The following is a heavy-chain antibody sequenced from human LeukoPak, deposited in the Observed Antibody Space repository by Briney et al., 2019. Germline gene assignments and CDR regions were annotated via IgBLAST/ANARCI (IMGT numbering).Heavy chain of an antibody. D-gene: IGHD3-10*01. CDR3: VKGWWFGELLGGVFDY. V-gene: IGHV3-64D*06. Sequence: GGSLRLSCSASGFTFSSYAMHWVRQAPGKGLEYVSAISSNGGSTYYADSVKGRFTISRDNSKNTLYLQMSSLRAEDTAVYYCVKGWWFGELLGGVFDYWGQGTLVTVSS. J-gene: IGHJ4*02. CDR1: GFTFSSYA. CDR2: ISSNGGST.